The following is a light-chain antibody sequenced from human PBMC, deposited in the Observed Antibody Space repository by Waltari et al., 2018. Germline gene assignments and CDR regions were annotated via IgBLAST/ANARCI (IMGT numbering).Light chain of an antibody. V-gene: IGKV3-15*01. CDR3: QQYHDWPLYT. Sequence: EIVMTQSPATLSVSPGERAPLSCRASQTISSNLARYQQKPGQAPRLLIYGASTRATGVPPRFSGSGSGTDFTLTISSLQSEDFAVYYCQQYHDWPLYTFGQGTNLEIK. CDR1: QTISSN. J-gene: IGKJ2*01. CDR2: GAS.